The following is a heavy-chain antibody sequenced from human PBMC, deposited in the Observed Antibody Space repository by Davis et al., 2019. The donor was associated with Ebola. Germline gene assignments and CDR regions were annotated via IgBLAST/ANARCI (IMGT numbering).Heavy chain of an antibody. Sequence: PGGSLRLSCAASGFTFSSYAMSWVRQAPGKGLEWVSAISGSGGSTYYADSVKGRFTISRDNSKNTLYLQMNSLRAEDTAVYYCARRRYLWFGELNYWGQGTLVTVSS. D-gene: IGHD3-10*01. CDR3: ARRRYLWFGELNY. CDR1: GFTFSSYA. J-gene: IGHJ4*02. CDR2: ISGSGGST. V-gene: IGHV3-23*01.